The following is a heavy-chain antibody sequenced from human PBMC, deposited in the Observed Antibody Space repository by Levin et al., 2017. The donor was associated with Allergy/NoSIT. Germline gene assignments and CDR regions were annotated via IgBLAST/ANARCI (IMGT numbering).Heavy chain of an antibody. CDR3: ARLVVGAKGWFDP. Sequence: GESLKISCKASGYTFRNYGISWVRQAPGRGLEWLGWISTDTGNRHYAQNLQGRVTMTTDTSTDTAHLELRSLRSDDTAIYYCARLVVGAKGWFDPWGQGTPVTVSS. CDR2: ISTDTGNR. J-gene: IGHJ5*02. D-gene: IGHD2-21*01. V-gene: IGHV1-18*01. CDR1: GYTFRNYG.